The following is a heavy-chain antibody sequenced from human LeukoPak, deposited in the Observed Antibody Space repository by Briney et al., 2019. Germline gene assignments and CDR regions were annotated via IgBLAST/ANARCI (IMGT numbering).Heavy chain of an antibody. Sequence: PSQTLSLTCAVTGGSISSGGYSWSWIRQPPGKGLEWIGYIYHSGSTYYNPSLKSRVTISVDTSKNQFSLKLSSVTAADTAVYYCARENLWSGPGVIDYWGQGTLVTVSS. CDR1: GGSISSGGYS. J-gene: IGHJ4*02. D-gene: IGHD3-3*01. CDR3: ARENLWSGPGVIDY. V-gene: IGHV4-30-2*01. CDR2: IYHSGST.